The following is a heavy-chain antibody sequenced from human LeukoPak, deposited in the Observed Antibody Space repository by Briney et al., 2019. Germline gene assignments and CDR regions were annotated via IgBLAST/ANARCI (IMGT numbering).Heavy chain of an antibody. CDR1: GFTFSSYS. Sequence: GGSLRLSRAASGFTFSSYSMNWVRQAPGKGLEWVSYISSSGSTIYYADSVKGLFISSRDNTKNSLYLQINSLRAEDTAIYYCARDLRIVSGSYLDYWGQGTLVTVSS. V-gene: IGHV3-48*04. J-gene: IGHJ4*02. CDR3: ARDLRIVSGSYLDY. CDR2: ISSSGSTI. D-gene: IGHD1-26*01.